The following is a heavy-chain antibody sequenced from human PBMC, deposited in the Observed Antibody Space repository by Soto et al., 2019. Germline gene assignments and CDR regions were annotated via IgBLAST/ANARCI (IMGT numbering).Heavy chain of an antibody. Sequence: QVHLVQSGAEVKKPGASVKVSCTASGYTFTNFGIRWVRQAPGQGLEWMGWISAYNGNTNYAQKFQGRVPMTTDTATSTAYMELRSLRSDDTAVYYWARGGTPIDYWGQGTLVTVSS. CDR1: GYTFTNFG. D-gene: IGHD3-16*01. V-gene: IGHV1-18*01. CDR3: ARGGTPIDY. CDR2: ISAYNGNT. J-gene: IGHJ4*02.